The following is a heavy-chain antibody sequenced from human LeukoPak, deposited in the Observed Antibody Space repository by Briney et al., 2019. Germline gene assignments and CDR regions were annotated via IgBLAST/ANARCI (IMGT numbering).Heavy chain of an antibody. Sequence: GRSLRLSCAASGFTFSSYGMHWVRQAPGKGLEWVAVISYDGSNKYYVDSVKGRFTVSRDNSKNTLYLQMNSLRPEDTAVYYCAKPQGGSPPRPFDYWGQGTLVTVSS. CDR1: GFTFSSYG. CDR3: AKPQGGSPPRPFDY. V-gene: IGHV3-30*18. D-gene: IGHD3-16*01. CDR2: ISYDGSNK. J-gene: IGHJ4*02.